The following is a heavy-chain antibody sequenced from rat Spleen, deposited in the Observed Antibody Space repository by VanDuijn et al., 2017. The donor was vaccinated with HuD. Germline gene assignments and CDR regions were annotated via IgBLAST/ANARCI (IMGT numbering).Heavy chain of an antibody. Sequence: VQLVESGGGLVQPGRSLKLSCAASGFTFSNYCMAWVRQAPPKGLDWVAYISTDGGSTYYRDSVKGRFPISRDNAKSTLYLQMDSLRSEDTATYYCARHLVYGGSLFYFDYWGQGVMVTVSS. D-gene: IGHD1-11*01. CDR1: GFTFSNYC. CDR2: ISTDGGST. J-gene: IGHJ2*01. CDR3: ARHLVYGGSLFYFDY. V-gene: IGHV5-25*01.